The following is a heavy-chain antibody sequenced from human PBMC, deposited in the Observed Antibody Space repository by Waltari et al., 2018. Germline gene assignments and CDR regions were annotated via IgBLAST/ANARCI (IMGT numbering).Heavy chain of an antibody. Sequence: QVQLVQSGAEVNKPGASVKVSCKASGYTFTSYAMHWVRQAPGQRLEWMGCINAGNGNTKYSQKFQGRVTITRDTSASTAYMELSSLRSEDTAVYYCLVFGVVITPYWFDHWGQGTLVTVSS. V-gene: IGHV1-3*01. CDR2: INAGNGNT. CDR3: LVFGVVITPYWFDH. CDR1: GYTFTSYA. J-gene: IGHJ5*02. D-gene: IGHD3-3*01.